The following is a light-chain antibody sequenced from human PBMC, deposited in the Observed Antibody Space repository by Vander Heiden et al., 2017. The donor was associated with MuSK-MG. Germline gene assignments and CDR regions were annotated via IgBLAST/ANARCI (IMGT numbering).Light chain of an antibody. V-gene: IGLV3-19*01. J-gene: IGLJ2*01. CDR1: SLRTYY. Sequence: SSALTQDPAVPVALGQTVRITCQGDSLRTYYASWYQQKPRQAPVLVIYGKNNRPLGIPDRFSGSSSGNTASLTITGAQAEDEADYYCNSRDSNSHHVVFGGGTKLTVL. CDR3: NSRDSNSHHVV. CDR2: GKN.